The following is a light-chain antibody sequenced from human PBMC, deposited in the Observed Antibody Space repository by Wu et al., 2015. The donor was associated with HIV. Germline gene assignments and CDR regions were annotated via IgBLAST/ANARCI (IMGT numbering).Light chain of an antibody. CDR3: QQYNSYSYS. V-gene: IGKV1-5*03. J-gene: IGKJ2*03. CDR2: KAS. Sequence: DIQMTQSPSTLSASVGDRVTITCRASQSISNWVAWYQQKPGKAPKLLIYKASNLESGVPSRFSGSGSGTEFTLAISSLQPDDFATYYCQQYNSYSYSFGQGTKLEIK. CDR1: QSISNW.